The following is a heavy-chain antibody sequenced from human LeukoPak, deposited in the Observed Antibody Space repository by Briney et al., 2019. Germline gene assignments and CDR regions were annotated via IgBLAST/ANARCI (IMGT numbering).Heavy chain of an antibody. J-gene: IGHJ4*02. CDR3: AKDLVRGVKAFDY. D-gene: IGHD3-10*01. Sequence: PGGSLRLSCAASGFTFSDYYMSWIRQAPGKGLEWVSYISSSGSTIYYADSVKGRFTISRDNAKNSLYLQMNSLRAEDTAVYYCAKDLVRGVKAFDYWGQGTLVTVSS. CDR1: GFTFSDYY. V-gene: IGHV3-11*04. CDR2: ISSSGSTI.